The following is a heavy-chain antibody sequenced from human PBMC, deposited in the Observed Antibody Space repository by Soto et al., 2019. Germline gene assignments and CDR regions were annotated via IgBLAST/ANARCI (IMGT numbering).Heavy chain of an antibody. V-gene: IGHV3-23*01. D-gene: IGHD3-9*01. CDR3: AKTPIRQYYFDY. Sequence: PGGSLRLSCAVSGVTLTNVWMSWVRQAPGKGLEWVSAISGSGGSTYYADSVKGRFTISRDNSKNTLYLQMNSLRAEDTAVYYCAKTPIRQYYFDYWGQGTLVTVSS. CDR1: GVTLTNVW. J-gene: IGHJ4*02. CDR2: ISGSGGST.